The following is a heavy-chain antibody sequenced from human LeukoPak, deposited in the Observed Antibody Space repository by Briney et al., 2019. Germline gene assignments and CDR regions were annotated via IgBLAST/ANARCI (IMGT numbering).Heavy chain of an antibody. CDR2: ISGSGGST. D-gene: IGHD3-22*01. V-gene: IGHV3-23*01. CDR1: GFTFSSYA. Sequence: GGSLRLSCAASGFTFSSYAMSWVRQAPGKGLEWVSAISGSGGSTYYADSVKGRFTISRDNSKNTLYLQMNSLRAEDTAVYYCAKAPTLYYYDSSGYYDYWGQGTLVTVSS. CDR3: AKAPTLYYYDSSGYYDY. J-gene: IGHJ4*02.